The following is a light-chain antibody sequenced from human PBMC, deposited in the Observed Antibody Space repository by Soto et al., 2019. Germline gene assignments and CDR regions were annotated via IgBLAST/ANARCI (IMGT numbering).Light chain of an antibody. CDR1: QGIRND. J-gene: IGKJ2*01. V-gene: IGKV1-6*01. CDR3: LQDYNYPFT. Sequence: AIQMTQSPSSLSASVGDRVTITCRASQGIRNDLGWYQQKPGKAPNLLIYAASSLQSGVPSRFSGSASGTDFTLTISSLQPEDFATYYCLQDYNYPFTFGQGTKLEIK. CDR2: AAS.